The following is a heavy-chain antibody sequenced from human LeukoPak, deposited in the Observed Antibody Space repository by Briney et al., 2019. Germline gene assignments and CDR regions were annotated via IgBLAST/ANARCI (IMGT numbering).Heavy chain of an antibody. CDR3: ARVVSSSENYYDSSVKSGWFDP. Sequence: GASVKVSCKASGGTFSSYAISWVRQAPGQGLEWMGGIIPIFGTANYAQKLQGRVTMTTDTSTSTAYMELRSLRSDDTAVYYCARVVSSSENYYDSSVKSGWFDPWGQGTLVTVSS. CDR1: GGTFSSYA. D-gene: IGHD3-22*01. V-gene: IGHV1-69*05. J-gene: IGHJ5*02. CDR2: IIPIFGTA.